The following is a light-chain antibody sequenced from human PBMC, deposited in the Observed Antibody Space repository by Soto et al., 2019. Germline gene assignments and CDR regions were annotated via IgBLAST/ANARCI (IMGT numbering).Light chain of an antibody. CDR3: QQYKNWPPLT. J-gene: IGKJ4*01. Sequence: EIVMTQSPATLSVSPGETATLSCRASQSVSYNLAWYQQKPGQGPRLLIYGAFTRATGIPARFSGSGTGTEFTPTISSQQSEEVAVYYCQQYKNWPPLTFGGGTMVEIK. V-gene: IGKV3-15*01. CDR2: GAF. CDR1: QSVSYN.